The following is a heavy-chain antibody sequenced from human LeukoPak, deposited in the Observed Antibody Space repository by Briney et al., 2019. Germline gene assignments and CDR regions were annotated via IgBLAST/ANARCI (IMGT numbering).Heavy chain of an antibody. J-gene: IGHJ6*03. CDR2: ISSNGGST. V-gene: IGHV3-64*01. D-gene: IGHD2/OR15-2a*01. Sequence: GGSLRLSCAASGFTFSSYAMHWVRQAPGKGLEYVSAISSNGGSTYYANSVKGRFTISRDNSKNALYLQMGSLRAEDMAVYYCARDRAPVYEPHYYMDVWGKGTTVTVSS. CDR1: GFTFSSYA. CDR3: ARDRAPVYEPHYYMDV.